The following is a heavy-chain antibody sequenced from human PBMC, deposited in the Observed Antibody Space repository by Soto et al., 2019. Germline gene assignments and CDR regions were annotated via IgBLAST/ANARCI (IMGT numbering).Heavy chain of an antibody. J-gene: IGHJ6*02. CDR2: INHSGST. V-gene: IGHV4-34*01. CDR3: ATGGGRFNYGMDV. CDR1: GGSFSGYY. D-gene: IGHD3-10*01. Sequence: SETLSLTCAVYGGSFSGYYGSWIRQPPGKGLEWIGEINHSGSTNYNPSLKSRVTISVDTSKNQLSLKLSSVTAADTAVYYCATGGGRFNYGMDVWGQGRTVT.